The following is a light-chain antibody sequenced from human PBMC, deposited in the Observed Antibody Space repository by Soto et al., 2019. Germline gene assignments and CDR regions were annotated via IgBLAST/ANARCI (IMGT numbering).Light chain of an antibody. Sequence: EIVMTQSPATLSVSPGEIATLSCRASQSVSSYLAWYQQKPGQAPRILIYDESNRATGIPDRFSGSGSGTDLTLTISRLEPEDFAVYYCQQRSNWPPTCGPGTKVDIK. J-gene: IGKJ3*01. CDR3: QQRSNWPPT. V-gene: IGKV3-11*01. CDR2: DES. CDR1: QSVSSY.